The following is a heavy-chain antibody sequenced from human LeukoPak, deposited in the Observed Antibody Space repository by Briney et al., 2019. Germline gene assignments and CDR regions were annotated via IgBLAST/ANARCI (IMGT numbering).Heavy chain of an antibody. CDR2: ISAYNGNT. V-gene: IGHV1-18*01. J-gene: IGHJ4*02. D-gene: IGHD6-19*01. Sequence: ASVKVSCKASGYTFTSYGISWVRQAPGQGLEWMGWISAYNGNTNYAQKLQGRVTMTTGTSTSTAYMELRSLRSDDTAVYYCARDLEQWLVSSRRLDYWGQGTLVTVSS. CDR1: GYTFTSYG. CDR3: ARDLEQWLVSSRRLDY.